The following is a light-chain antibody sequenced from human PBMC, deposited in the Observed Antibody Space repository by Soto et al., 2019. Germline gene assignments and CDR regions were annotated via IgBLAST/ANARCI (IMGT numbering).Light chain of an antibody. V-gene: IGKV3-20*01. J-gene: IGKJ3*01. CDR2: GAS. CDR3: QQYGRSPLT. Sequence: EIGMTQSPTTLTESPADSATLFCRVCQSVSSSFLAWYQQKPGQAPRLLIYGASSRATGIPDRFSGSGSGTDFTLTISRLEPEDFAVYYCQQYGRSPLTFGPGTKVDIK. CDR1: QSVSSSF.